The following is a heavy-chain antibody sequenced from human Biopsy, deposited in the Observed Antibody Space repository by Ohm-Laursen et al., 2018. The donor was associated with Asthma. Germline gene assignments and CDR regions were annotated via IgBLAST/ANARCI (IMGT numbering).Heavy chain of an antibody. J-gene: IGHJ5*02. D-gene: IGHD2-21*01. CDR2: IHYSGSA. CDR1: GDSFTYPGYY. V-gene: IGHV4-31*03. CDR3: ARGVTGTLAYCAGDCSFHLDR. Sequence: TLSLTCSVSGDSFTYPGYYWTWVRQLPGWVLEWIGYIHYSGSAYYNPSLKSRISMSLYMSKKQFCLEVRSVTAADTAVYYCARGVTGTLAYCAGDCSFHLDRWGPGTLVTVSS.